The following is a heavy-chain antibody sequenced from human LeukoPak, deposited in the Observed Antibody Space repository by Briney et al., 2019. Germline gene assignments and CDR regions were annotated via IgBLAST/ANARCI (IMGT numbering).Heavy chain of an antibody. CDR1: GFTFSSYE. Sequence: GGSLRLSCAASGFTFSSYEMNWVRQAPGKGLEWVSYISSSGSTIYYADSVKGRFSISRDNAKKSLYLQMNSLRVEDTAVYYCARDQSSSWYVAWFDPWGQGTLVTVSS. CDR2: ISSSGSTI. J-gene: IGHJ5*02. V-gene: IGHV3-48*03. D-gene: IGHD6-13*01. CDR3: ARDQSSSWYVAWFDP.